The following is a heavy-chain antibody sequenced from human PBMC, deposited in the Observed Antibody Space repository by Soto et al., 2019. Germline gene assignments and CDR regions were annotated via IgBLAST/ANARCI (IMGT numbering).Heavy chain of an antibody. V-gene: IGHV4-31*03. Sequence: PSETLSLTCTVSGGSISSGGYYWSWIRQHPGKGLEWIGYIYYSGSTYYNPSLKSRVTISVDTSKNQFSLKLSSVTAADTAVYYCARSLGYSYGYGFWFDPWGQGTLVTVSS. CDR2: IYYSGST. CDR3: ARSLGYSYGYGFWFDP. D-gene: IGHD5-18*01. CDR1: GGSISSGGYY. J-gene: IGHJ5*02.